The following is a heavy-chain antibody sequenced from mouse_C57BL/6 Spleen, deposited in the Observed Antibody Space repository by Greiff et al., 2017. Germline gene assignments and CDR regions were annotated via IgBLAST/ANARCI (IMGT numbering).Heavy chain of an antibody. CDR3: ARSDNYFDY. J-gene: IGHJ2*01. V-gene: IGHV1-50*01. CDR2: IDPSDRYT. CDR1: GYTFTSYW. Sequence: QVQLQQPGAELVKPGASVKLSCKASGYTFTSYWMQWVKQRPGQGLEWIGEIDPSDRYTNYNKKFKGKATLTVDTSSSTAYMQLSSLISEDSAVDYGARSDNYFDYWGQGTTLTVSS.